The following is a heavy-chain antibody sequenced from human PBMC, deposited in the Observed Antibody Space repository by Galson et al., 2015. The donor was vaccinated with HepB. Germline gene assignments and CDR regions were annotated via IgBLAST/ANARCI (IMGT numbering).Heavy chain of an antibody. CDR1: GFTFSNYY. V-gene: IGHV3-11*05. D-gene: IGHD2-2*01. Sequence: SLRLSCAASGFTFSNYYMRWIRQAPGKGLEWVAYISSSSSNTNYADSVKGRFTISRDNAKNSLYLQMNSLRAEDTAVYYCAIEYGTRLFDYWGQGTLVTVSS. J-gene: IGHJ4*02. CDR2: ISSSSSNT. CDR3: AIEYGTRLFDY.